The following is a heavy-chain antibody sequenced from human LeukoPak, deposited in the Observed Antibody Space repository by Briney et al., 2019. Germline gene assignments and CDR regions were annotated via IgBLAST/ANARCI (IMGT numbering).Heavy chain of an antibody. CDR2: INPSGGSS. J-gene: IGHJ5*02. CDR1: GYTFISYY. V-gene: IGHV1-46*01. D-gene: IGHD1-26*01. Sequence: GASVKVSCKASGYTFISYYIHWVRQAPGQGLQWVGSINPSGGSSTYAQKLRGRVTLTRDTSTSTVCMELSSLRSEDTAVYYCARVRRSGELLDAGRYNWLDPWGQGTLVTVSS. CDR3: ARVRRSGELLDAGRYNWLDP.